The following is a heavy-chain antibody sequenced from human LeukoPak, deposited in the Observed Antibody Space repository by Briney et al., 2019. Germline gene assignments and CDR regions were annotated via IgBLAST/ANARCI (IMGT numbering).Heavy chain of an antibody. J-gene: IGHJ5*02. CDR2: IRDSGEA. CDR3: ARDRAANQDWVEFDP. D-gene: IGHD3/OR15-3a*01. Sequence: TGGSLRLSCAVSGFRVSDYYMSWVRQAPGKGLEWDGLIRDSGEAFYADFARGRFAISRDESENTLYLQMNSLRVEDTAVYFCARDRAANQDWVEFDPWGQGTPVIVSS. CDR1: GFRVSDYY. V-gene: IGHV3-66*03.